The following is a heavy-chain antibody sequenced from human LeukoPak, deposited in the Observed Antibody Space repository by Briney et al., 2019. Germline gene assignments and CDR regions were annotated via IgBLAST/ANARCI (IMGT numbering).Heavy chain of an antibody. D-gene: IGHD3-22*01. Sequence: GGSLRLSCVASGFTFSRTVMHWIRQPIGKGLEWVSGIGFQSGIHYLDSVKGRFTVSRENAQNSLYLQMNSLTAGDTATYYCVREVYSSGRAPVFDFSGQGTMVTVSS. CDR3: VREVYSSGRAPVFDF. CDR1: GFTFSRTV. V-gene: IGHV3-13*01. J-gene: IGHJ3*01. CDR2: IGFQSGI.